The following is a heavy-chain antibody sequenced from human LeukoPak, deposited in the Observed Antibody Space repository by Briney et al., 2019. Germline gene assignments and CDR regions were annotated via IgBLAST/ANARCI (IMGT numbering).Heavy chain of an antibody. V-gene: IGHV3-23*01. CDR1: GLIFINYA. J-gene: IGHJ4*02. Sequence: PGGSLRLSCAASGLIFINYAMSWVRQAPGKGLEWVSFISGNGDSTFYADSVKGRFTISRDNSKNTLYLQMNNLRADDTAVYFCTKDRPGGFDYWGQGTVVTVSS. CDR3: TKDRPGGFDY. CDR2: ISGNGDST. D-gene: IGHD3-16*01.